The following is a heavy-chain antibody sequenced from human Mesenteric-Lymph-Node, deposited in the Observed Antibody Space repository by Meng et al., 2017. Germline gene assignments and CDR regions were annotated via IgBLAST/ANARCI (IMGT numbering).Heavy chain of an antibody. Sequence: GESLKISCVASGFTFRSCWMSWVRQAPGKGLEWVANVSPDGSTKYYVDSVKGRFTISRDNTENSLHLQLNSLKVEDTAVYYCASPLFGVVISDYWGQGTLVTVSS. D-gene: IGHD3-3*01. J-gene: IGHJ4*02. V-gene: IGHV3-7*01. CDR2: VSPDGSTK. CDR3: ASPLFGVVISDY. CDR1: GFTFRSCW.